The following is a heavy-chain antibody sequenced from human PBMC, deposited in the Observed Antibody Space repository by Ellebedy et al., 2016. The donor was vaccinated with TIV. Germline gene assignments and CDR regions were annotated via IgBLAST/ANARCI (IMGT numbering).Heavy chain of an antibody. Sequence: KVSCKGSGYSFTSYWIGWVRQMPGKGLEWMGIIYPGDSDTRYSPSFQGQVTISADKSISTAYLQWTSLKASDTAMYFCARLPVATMGYWGQGTLVTVSS. J-gene: IGHJ4*02. CDR2: IYPGDSDT. D-gene: IGHD3-10*01. V-gene: IGHV5-51*01. CDR1: GYSFTSYW. CDR3: ARLPVATMGY.